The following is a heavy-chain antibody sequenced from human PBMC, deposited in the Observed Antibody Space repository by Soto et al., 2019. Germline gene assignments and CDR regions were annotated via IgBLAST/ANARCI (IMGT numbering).Heavy chain of an antibody. J-gene: IGHJ4*02. CDR3: AKDAPGYYYDSSGYYDNY. CDR2: ISGSGGST. CDR1: GFTFSSYA. D-gene: IGHD3-22*01. Sequence: GGSLRLSCAASGFTFSSYAMSWVRQAPGKGLEWVSAISGSGGSTYYADSVKGRFTISRDNSKNTLYLQMNSLRAEDTAVYYCAKDAPGYYYDSSGYYDNYWGQGTLVTVSS. V-gene: IGHV3-23*01.